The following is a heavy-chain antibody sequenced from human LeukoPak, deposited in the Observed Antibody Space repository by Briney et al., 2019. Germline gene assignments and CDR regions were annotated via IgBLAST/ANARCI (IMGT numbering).Heavy chain of an antibody. Sequence: ASVKVSCKASGYTFTSYAMNWVRQAPGQGLEWMGWINTSTGNPTYAQGFTGRFVFSLDTSVSTAYLQVSSLKAEDTAVYYCARGGDNRNDQSWGQGTLVTVSS. J-gene: IGHJ4*02. CDR3: ARGGDNRNDQS. D-gene: IGHD1-1*01. CDR1: GYTFTSYA. CDR2: INTSTGNP. V-gene: IGHV7-4-1*02.